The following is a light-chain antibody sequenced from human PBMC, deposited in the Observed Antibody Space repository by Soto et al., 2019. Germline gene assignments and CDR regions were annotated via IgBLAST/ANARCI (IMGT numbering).Light chain of an antibody. CDR2: DAS. J-gene: IGKJ5*01. V-gene: IGKV1-33*01. Sequence: DIQMTQSPSSLSASVGDRVTITCQASQDISNHLNWYQQKPGKPPQLLIYDASSVNTGVPSRFRASGSGTDFTFIISSLQPEDIATYYCQQYDNRPPITFGQGTRLEIK. CDR3: QQYDNRPPIT. CDR1: QDISNH.